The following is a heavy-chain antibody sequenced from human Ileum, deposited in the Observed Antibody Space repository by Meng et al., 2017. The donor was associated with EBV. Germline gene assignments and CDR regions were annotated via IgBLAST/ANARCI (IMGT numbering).Heavy chain of an antibody. D-gene: IGHD3-10*01. CDR1: GGSFSGYY. CDR2: INHSGST. V-gene: IGHV4-34*01. Sequence: QVQLQQWGAGLLEPSETLSLTCAVYGGSFSGYYWSWIRQPPGKGLEWIGEINHSGSTNYNPSLKNRVTISVDTSKNQFSLKLSSVTAADTAVYYCARGNKVSDRGFDYWGQGTLVTVSS. CDR3: ARGNKVSDRGFDY. J-gene: IGHJ4*02.